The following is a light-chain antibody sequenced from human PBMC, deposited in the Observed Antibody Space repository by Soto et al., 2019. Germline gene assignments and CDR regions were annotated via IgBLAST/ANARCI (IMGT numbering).Light chain of an antibody. CDR1: SSNIGAGYD. J-gene: IGLJ1*01. Sequence: QSVLTQPPSVSGAPGQRVTISCTGSSSNIGAGYDVHWYQQLPGTAPKLLISGNSNRPSGVPDRFSGSKSGTSASLAITGLQAEDGADYYCQSYDSSLSGSYVFGTGTKLTVL. CDR2: GNS. CDR3: QSYDSSLSGSYV. V-gene: IGLV1-40*01.